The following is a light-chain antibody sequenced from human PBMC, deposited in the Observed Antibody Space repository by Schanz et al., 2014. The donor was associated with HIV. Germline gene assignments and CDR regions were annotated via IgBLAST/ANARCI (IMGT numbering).Light chain of an antibody. J-gene: IGKJ2*01. CDR1: QSISNW. V-gene: IGKV1-5*03. Sequence: DIHMTQSPSTLSASVGDRVTITCRASQSISNWLAWYQQKPGKAPKLLIYEASSLETGVPSTFSGTGSGTEFTLTISSLQPDDFATYYCQQYNSFSSTFGQGTKLEIK. CDR2: EAS. CDR3: QQYNSFSST.